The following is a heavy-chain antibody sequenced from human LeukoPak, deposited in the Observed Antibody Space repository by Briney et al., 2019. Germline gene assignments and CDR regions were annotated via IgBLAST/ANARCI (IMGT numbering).Heavy chain of an antibody. V-gene: IGHV1-18*01. Sequence: ASVKVSCKASGYTFTSYGISWVRQAPGQGLEWMGWISAYNGNTNYAQKLQGRVTMTTDTSTSTAYMELRSLRSDDTAVYYCARVYDILTGYSNEPRVHFDYWGQGTLVTVSS. CDR2: ISAYNGNT. CDR3: ARVYDILTGYSNEPRVHFDY. CDR1: GYTFTSYG. J-gene: IGHJ4*02. D-gene: IGHD3-9*01.